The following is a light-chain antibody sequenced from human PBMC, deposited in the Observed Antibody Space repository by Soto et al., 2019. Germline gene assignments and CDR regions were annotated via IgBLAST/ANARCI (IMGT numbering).Light chain of an antibody. CDR3: QQYGSSPYT. CDR1: QSVSSTY. V-gene: IGKV3-20*01. Sequence: IVLTQSPDTLSLSPGERATLSCRASQSVSSTYLAWYQQKPGQAPRLLMYGASSRATGIPDRFSGSGSGTDFTLTISRLEPEDFAVYYCQQYGSSPYTFGQGTKLEI. J-gene: IGKJ2*01. CDR2: GAS.